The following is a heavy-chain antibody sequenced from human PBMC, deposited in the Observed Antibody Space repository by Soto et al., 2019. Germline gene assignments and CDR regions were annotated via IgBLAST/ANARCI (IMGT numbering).Heavy chain of an antibody. D-gene: IGHD3-22*01. CDR1: GFTFSSYA. Sequence: GGSLRLSCAASGFTFSSYAMHWVRKAPGKGLKWVAVISYDGSNKYYADSVKGRFTISRDNSKNTLYLQMNSLRAEDTAVYYCAAGGVTAMIVVVITGPFDAFDIWGQGTMVTVSS. J-gene: IGHJ3*02. CDR2: ISYDGSNK. V-gene: IGHV3-30-3*01. CDR3: AAGGVTAMIVVVITGPFDAFDI.